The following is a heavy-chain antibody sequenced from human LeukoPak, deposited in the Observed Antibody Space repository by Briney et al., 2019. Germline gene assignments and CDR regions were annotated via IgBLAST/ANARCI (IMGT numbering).Heavy chain of an antibody. V-gene: IGHV3-15*01. CDR3: TSQPGGRYPFDY. D-gene: IGHD1-26*01. J-gene: IGHJ4*02. CDR1: GFTFSNAW. Sequence: GGSLRLSCAASGFTFSNAWMSWVRQAPGKGLEWVGRIKSKTDGGTTDYAAPVKGRFTISRDDSKNTLYLQMNSLKTEDTAVYYCTSQPGGRYPFDYWGQGTLVTVSS. CDR2: IKSKTDGGTT.